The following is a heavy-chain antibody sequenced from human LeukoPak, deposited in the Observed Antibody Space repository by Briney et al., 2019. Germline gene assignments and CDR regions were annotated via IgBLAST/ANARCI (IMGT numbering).Heavy chain of an antibody. D-gene: IGHD2-2*01. J-gene: IGHJ4*02. CDR3: ARGGIVVVPAAPFDY. Sequence: SETLSLTCTVSGGSISSGGYYWSWIRQHPGKGLEWIGYIYYSGSTYYNPSLKSRVTISVDTSKNQFSLKLSSVTAADTAVYYCARGGIVVVPAAPFDYWGQGTLVTVSS. CDR2: IYYSGST. CDR1: GGSISSGGYY. V-gene: IGHV4-31*03.